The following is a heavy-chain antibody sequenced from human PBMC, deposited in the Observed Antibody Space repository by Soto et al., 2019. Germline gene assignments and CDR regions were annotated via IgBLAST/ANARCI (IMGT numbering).Heavy chain of an antibody. D-gene: IGHD3-10*01. CDR1: GFTFNSYG. V-gene: IGHV3-30*18. Sequence: QVQLVESGRGVVQPGRSLRLSCTASGFTFNSYGIHWVRQAPGKGLEWVAVISYDGSNKNYADSVRGRFTISRDNSKNTVYLQMNSLRAEDMAVYYCAKLLRFGGLVAYSGQGTLVTVSS. J-gene: IGHJ4*02. CDR3: AKLLRFGGLVAY. CDR2: ISYDGSNK.